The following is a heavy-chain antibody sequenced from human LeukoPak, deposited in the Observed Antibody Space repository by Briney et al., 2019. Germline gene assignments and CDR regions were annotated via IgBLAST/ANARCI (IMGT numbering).Heavy chain of an antibody. CDR3: ARGWGIAARDYYYGMDV. Sequence: SETLSLTCTVSGGSISSSSYYWGWIRQPPGKGLEWIGYIYYSGTTNYNPSLKSRVTISVDTSKNQFSLKLSSVTAADTAVYYCARGWGIAARDYYYGMDVWGQGTTVTVSS. CDR2: IYYSGTT. CDR1: GGSISSSSYY. V-gene: IGHV4-61*05. D-gene: IGHD6-6*01. J-gene: IGHJ6*02.